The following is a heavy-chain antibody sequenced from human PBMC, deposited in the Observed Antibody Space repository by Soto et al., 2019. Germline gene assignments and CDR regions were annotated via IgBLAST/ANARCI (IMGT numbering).Heavy chain of an antibody. CDR1: GFTFSSYG. D-gene: IGHD5-12*01. CDR2: ISYDGSNK. J-gene: IGHJ6*02. CDR3: AKGARGYSGYEDYYGMDV. V-gene: IGHV3-30*18. Sequence: ESGGGVVQPGRSLRLSCAASGFTFSSYGMHWVRQAPGKGLEWVAVISYDGSNKYYADSVKGRFTISRDNSKNTLYLQMNSLRAEDTAVYYCAKGARGYSGYEDYYGMDVWGQGTTVTVSS.